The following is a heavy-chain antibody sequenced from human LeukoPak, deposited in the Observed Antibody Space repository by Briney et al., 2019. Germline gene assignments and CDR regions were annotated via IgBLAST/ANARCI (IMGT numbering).Heavy chain of an antibody. V-gene: IGHV4-59*08. CDR3: ARRVLLWFGEEGIFDY. Sequence: PSETLSLTRAVSGGSISDYYWGWIRQPPGKGLEWIGFIYDSGNTNYNPSLKSRVTISIDTSKNQFSLRMSSVTAADTAVYYCARRVLLWFGEEGIFDYWGQGALVTVSS. CDR2: IYDSGNT. J-gene: IGHJ4*02. D-gene: IGHD3-10*01. CDR1: GGSISDYY.